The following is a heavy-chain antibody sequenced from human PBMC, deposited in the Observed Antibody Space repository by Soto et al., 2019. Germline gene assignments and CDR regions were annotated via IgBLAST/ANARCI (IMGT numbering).Heavy chain of an antibody. Sequence: GGSLRLSCAASGFTFSSYSMNWVRQAPGKGLEWVSSISSSSSYIYYAESVKGRITISRDNAKNSLYLQMNSLRAEDTDVYYCARDTTYYYDSSGYYSSWFDPWGQGTLVTVSS. J-gene: IGHJ5*02. CDR1: GFTFSSYS. CDR2: ISSSSSYI. D-gene: IGHD3-22*01. V-gene: IGHV3-21*01. CDR3: ARDTTYYYDSSGYYSSWFDP.